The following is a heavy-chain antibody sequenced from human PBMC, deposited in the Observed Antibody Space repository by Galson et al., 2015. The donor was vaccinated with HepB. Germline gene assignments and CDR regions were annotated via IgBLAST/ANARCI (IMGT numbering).Heavy chain of an antibody. CDR1: GFTFNSYA. CDR2: ISSNGGST. CDR3: TKGWASGNHDPYFDY. J-gene: IGHJ4*02. V-gene: IGHV3-23*01. Sequence: SLRLSCAASGFTFNSYALNWVRQAPGKGLEWVSAISSNGGSTDYADSVKGRFTISRDDSKNTRYLQMNSLRAEDTAVYYCTKGWASGNHDPYFDYWGQGTLVTVSS. D-gene: IGHD1-14*01.